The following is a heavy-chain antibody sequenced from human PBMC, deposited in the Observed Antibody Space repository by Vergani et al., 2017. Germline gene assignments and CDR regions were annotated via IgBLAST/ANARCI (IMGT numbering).Heavy chain of an antibody. J-gene: IGHJ6*03. CDR3: ARGVYYRSCSSTSCSNYYYYMDV. V-gene: IGHV4-38-2*01. CDR1: GYSISSGYY. D-gene: IGHD2-2*01. CDR2: IYHSGST. Sequence: QVQLQESGPGLVKPSETLSLTCAVSGYSISSGYYWGWIRQPPGKGLEWIGSIYHSGSTYYNPSLKSRVTISVDTSKNQFSLKLSSVTAADTAVYYCARGVYYRSCSSTSCSNYYYYMDVWGKGTTVTVSS.